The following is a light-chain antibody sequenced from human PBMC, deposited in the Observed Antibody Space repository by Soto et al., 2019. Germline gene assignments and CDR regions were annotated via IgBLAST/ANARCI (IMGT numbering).Light chain of an antibody. Sequence: SYELTQPPSVSVSPGQTASITCSGDKLGDKYACWYQQKPGQSPVLVIYQNIKRPSGIPERFSGSNSGNTATLTISGTQATDEADYYCQAWDSSTVVFGGGTKLTVL. CDR1: KLGDKY. V-gene: IGLV3-1*01. CDR3: QAWDSSTVV. J-gene: IGLJ2*01. CDR2: QNI.